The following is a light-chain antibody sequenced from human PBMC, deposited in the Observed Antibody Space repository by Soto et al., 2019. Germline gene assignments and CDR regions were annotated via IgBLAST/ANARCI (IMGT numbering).Light chain of an antibody. J-gene: IGLJ3*02. V-gene: IGLV2-8*01. CDR1: SNDVGNYNN. CDR3: SSYAGSNNWV. Sequence: QSVLTQPPSASGSPGQSLTISCTGTSNDVGNYNNVSWYQQHPGKAPKLMISDVNRRPSGVPDRFSGSKSGNTASLTVSGLQAEDEADYYCSSYAGSNNWVFGGGTQLTVL. CDR2: DVN.